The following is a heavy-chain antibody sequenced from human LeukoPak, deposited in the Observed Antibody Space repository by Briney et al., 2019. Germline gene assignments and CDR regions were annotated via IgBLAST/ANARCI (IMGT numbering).Heavy chain of an antibody. CDR1: GGSFSGYY. V-gene: IGHV4-34*01. Sequence: SETLSLTCAVYGGSFSGYYWSWIRQPPGKGLEWLGEINHSGGTNYNPSLKSRVTISVDTSKNQFSLKLSSVTAADTAVYYCARARPPGHRYFDLWGRGTLVTVSS. CDR3: ARARPPGHRYFDL. J-gene: IGHJ2*01. CDR2: INHSGGT.